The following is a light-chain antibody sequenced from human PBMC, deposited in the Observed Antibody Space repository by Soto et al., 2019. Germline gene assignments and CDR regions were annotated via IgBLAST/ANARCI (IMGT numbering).Light chain of an antibody. J-gene: IGKJ1*01. Sequence: EIVLTQSPGTLSLSPGERATLSCRASQSVSSSYLAWYQQKPGQAPRLLIYGTSSRPTGIPDRFSGSGSGTDFTLTISSLEPEDFAVYYCQQYGSSRTWTFGQGTKVEIK. CDR3: QQYGSSRTWT. V-gene: IGKV3-20*01. CDR1: QSVSSSY. CDR2: GTS.